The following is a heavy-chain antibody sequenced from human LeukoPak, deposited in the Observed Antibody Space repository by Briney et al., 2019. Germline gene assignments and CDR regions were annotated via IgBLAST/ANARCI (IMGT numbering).Heavy chain of an antibody. Sequence: SETVPLTCTVSGGSLSSYFWNWIRQPPGKGLEWIGYLHDSGTSNYNPSLKSRVTTALDTSKNQFSLKLTSVTAADTAIYYCARSRGGFGDYGSWFDPWGQGTLVIVSS. J-gene: IGHJ5*02. CDR2: LHDSGTS. V-gene: IGHV4-59*01. D-gene: IGHD4-17*01. CDR1: GGSLSSYF. CDR3: ARSRGGFGDYGSWFDP.